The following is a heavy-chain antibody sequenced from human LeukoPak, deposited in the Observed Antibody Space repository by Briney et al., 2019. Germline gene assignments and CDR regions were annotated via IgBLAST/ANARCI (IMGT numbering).Heavy chain of an antibody. Sequence: SVKVSCKASGGTFSSYAISWVRQAPGQGLEWMGRIIPILGIANYAQKFQGRVTITADKSTSTAYMELSSLRSEDTAVYYCARDAPRYYDILTGPESSGAFDIWGQGTMVTVSS. V-gene: IGHV1-69*04. CDR2: IIPILGIA. D-gene: IGHD3-9*01. J-gene: IGHJ3*02. CDR3: ARDAPRYYDILTGPESSGAFDI. CDR1: GGTFSSYA.